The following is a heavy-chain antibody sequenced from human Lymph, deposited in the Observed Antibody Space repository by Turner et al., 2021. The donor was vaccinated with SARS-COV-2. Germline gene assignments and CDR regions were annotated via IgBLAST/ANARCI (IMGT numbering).Heavy chain of an antibody. CDR1: GFTVSSYS. CDR2: SAFTSSYI. D-gene: IGHD2-21*02. V-gene: IGHV3-21*01. Sequence: EVPLVASGGAPVEPGGSLRLSCAASGFTVSSYSLNWVRQATGKGLELVSSSAFTSSYIYYEDAVMGRCTSFRDNAKNSLYLQMISLRAEGAAVYYCARGPPDCPYFFDDWGQGTLVTVSS. CDR3: ARGPPDCPYFFDD. J-gene: IGHJ4*02.